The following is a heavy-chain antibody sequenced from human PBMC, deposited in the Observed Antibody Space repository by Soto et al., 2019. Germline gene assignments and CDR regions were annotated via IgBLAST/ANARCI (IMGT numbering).Heavy chain of an antibody. CDR1: GGTFSSYA. D-gene: IGHD6-13*01. CDR3: ARTPGIAAAGPNYYGMDV. CDR2: IIPIFGTA. Sequence: SVKVSCKASGGTFSSYAISWVRQAPGQGLEWMGGIIPIFGTANYAQKFQGRVTITADESTSTAYMELSSLRSEDTAVYYCARTPGIAAAGPNYYGMDVWGQGTTVTVSS. V-gene: IGHV1-69*13. J-gene: IGHJ6*02.